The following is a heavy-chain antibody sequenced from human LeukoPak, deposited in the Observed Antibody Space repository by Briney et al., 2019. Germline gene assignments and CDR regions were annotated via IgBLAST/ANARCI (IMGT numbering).Heavy chain of an antibody. V-gene: IGHV4-38-2*02. CDR1: GGSIRNYY. D-gene: IGHD5-18*01. CDR3: ARVDRTMSLDY. CDR2: MYHTGST. J-gene: IGHJ4*02. Sequence: SETLSLTCTVSGGSIRNYYWGWIRQPPGKGLEWIGCMYHTGSTYSNPSLKSRVTISIDTSKNQLSLNLRSVTAADTAVYYCARVDRTMSLDYWGQGTLVTVSS.